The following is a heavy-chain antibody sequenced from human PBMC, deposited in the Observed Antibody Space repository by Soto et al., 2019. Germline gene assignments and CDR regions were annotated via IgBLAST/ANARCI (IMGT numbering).Heavy chain of an antibody. Sequence: EVQLLESGGGLAQPGGSLRLSCAASGFTFSSYPMSWVRQAPGQGLEWVSGIVASGGITYYADSVKGRFTNSRHNSKNTLYLQMISLRAEDTAVYYCAKNSAATIRVGYDYWGQGTLVTVSS. CDR1: GFTFSSYP. D-gene: IGHD5-12*01. V-gene: IGHV3-23*01. CDR3: AKNSAATIRVGYDY. CDR2: IVASGGIT. J-gene: IGHJ4*02.